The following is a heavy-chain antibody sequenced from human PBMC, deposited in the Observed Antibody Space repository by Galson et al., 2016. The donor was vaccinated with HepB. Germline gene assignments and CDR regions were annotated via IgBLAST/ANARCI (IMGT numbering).Heavy chain of an antibody. Sequence: QSGAEVKKPGESLKISCKGSGYRFTGHWIGWVRQMPGKGLEWMGIIFPGDSDTRYSPSFEGQVSISVDKSISTAYLQWSSLKASDTAIYYCARQTNYDNRGYGDYCGQGTLFTVSS. CDR3: ARQTNYDNRGYGDY. CDR2: IFPGDSDT. V-gene: IGHV5-51*01. CDR1: GYRFTGHW. J-gene: IGHJ4*02. D-gene: IGHD3-22*01.